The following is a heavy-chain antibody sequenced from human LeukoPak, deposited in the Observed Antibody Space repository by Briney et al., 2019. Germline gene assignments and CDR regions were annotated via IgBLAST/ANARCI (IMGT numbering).Heavy chain of an antibody. V-gene: IGHV4-61*02. Sequence: SQTLSLICTVSGGSISSGSYYWSWIRQPAGKGLEWIGRIYTSGSTNYNPSLKSRVTISVDTSKNQFSLKLSSVTAADTAVYYCARYSGWYGSDYWGQGTLVTVSS. CDR3: ARYSGWYGSDY. D-gene: IGHD6-19*01. J-gene: IGHJ4*02. CDR2: IYTSGST. CDR1: GGSISSGSYY.